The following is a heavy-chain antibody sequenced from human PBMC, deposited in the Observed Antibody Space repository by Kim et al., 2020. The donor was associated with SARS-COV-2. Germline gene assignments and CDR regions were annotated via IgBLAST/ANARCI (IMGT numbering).Heavy chain of an antibody. CDR1: GGSISSSSYY. V-gene: IGHV4-39*01. D-gene: IGHD4-17*01. CDR2: IYYSGST. CDR3: ARHGYDYGDYQLDY. J-gene: IGHJ4*02. Sequence: SETLSLTCTVSGGSISSSSYYWGWIRQPPGKGLEWIGSIYYSGSTYYNPSLKSRVTISVDTSKNKFSLKLSSVTAADTAVYYCARHGYDYGDYQLDYWGQGTLVTVSS.